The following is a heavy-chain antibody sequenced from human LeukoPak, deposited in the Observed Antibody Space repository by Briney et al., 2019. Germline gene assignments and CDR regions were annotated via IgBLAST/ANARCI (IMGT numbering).Heavy chain of an antibody. CDR3: ARVWFGELNFDY. Sequence: GGSLRLSCAASGVTVSSNYMSWVRQAPGKGLEWVSVIYSGGSTYYADSVKGRFTISRDNSKNTLYLQMNSLRAEDTAVYYCARVWFGELNFDYWGQGTLVTVSS. CDR1: GVTVSSNY. CDR2: IYSGGST. V-gene: IGHV3-66*01. D-gene: IGHD3-10*01. J-gene: IGHJ4*02.